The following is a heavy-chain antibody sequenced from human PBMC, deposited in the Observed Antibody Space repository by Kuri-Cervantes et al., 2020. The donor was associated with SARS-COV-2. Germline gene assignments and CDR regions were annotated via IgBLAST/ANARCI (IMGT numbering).Heavy chain of an antibody. CDR3: ATGSVLYRSSVDWFDP. CDR2: INPNSGGT. CDR1: GYTFTGYY. D-gene: IGHD3-10*01. Sequence: ASVKVSCKASGYTFTGYYMHWVRQAPGQGLEWMGWINPNSGGTNYAQKFQGRVTMTRGTSISTAYMELSSLRSEDTAVYYCATGSVLYRSSVDWFDPWGQGTLVTVSS. J-gene: IGHJ5*02. V-gene: IGHV1-2*02.